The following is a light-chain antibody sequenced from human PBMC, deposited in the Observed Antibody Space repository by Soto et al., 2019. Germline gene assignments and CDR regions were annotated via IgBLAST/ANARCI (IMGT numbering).Light chain of an antibody. V-gene: IGKV3-20*01. CDR3: QQYGSSPWT. Sequence: IVLTASPGPLSFSPGEKAHPFFRASQTVGSSFLAWFQHKPGQAPRLLIYGASTRATGIPDRFSGSGSGTDFTLTISRLEPEDFAVYYCQQYGSSPWTFGQGTKVDIK. J-gene: IGKJ1*01. CDR1: QTVGSSF. CDR2: GAS.